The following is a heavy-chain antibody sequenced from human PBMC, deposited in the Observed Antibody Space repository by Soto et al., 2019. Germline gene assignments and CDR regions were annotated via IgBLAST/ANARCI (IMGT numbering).Heavy chain of an antibody. CDR3: AKDPKANYDFWSGHEGYYFDY. D-gene: IGHD3-3*01. J-gene: IGHJ4*02. V-gene: IGHV3-30*18. CDR2: ISYDGSNK. Sequence: GGSLRLSCAASGFTFSSYGMHWVRQAPGKGLEWVAVISYDGSNKYYADSVKGRFTISRDNSKNTLYLQMNSLRAEDTAVYYCAKDPKANYDFWSGHEGYYFDYWGQGTLVTVSS. CDR1: GFTFSSYG.